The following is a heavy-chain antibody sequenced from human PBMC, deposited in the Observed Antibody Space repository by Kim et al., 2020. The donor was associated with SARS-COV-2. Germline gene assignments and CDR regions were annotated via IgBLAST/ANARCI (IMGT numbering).Heavy chain of an antibody. CDR1: GYSFPHYW. Sequence: GESLKISCKGSGYSFPHYWIGLGRQIPGKGLELVGIIYSCDSETRYNPSFQGPVTISAHKSINPAHLPWSRLEAPGTAHYFLSRLFGRGGMDVWGQG. V-gene: IGHV5-51*01. J-gene: IGHJ6*02. D-gene: IGHD3-3*01. CDR3: SRLFGRGGMDV. CDR2: IYSCDSET.